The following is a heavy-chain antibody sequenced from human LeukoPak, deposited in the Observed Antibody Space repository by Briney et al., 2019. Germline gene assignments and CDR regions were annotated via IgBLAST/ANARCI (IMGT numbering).Heavy chain of an antibody. Sequence: ASVKVSCKASGYTITSYDINWVRQATGQGLEWMGWMNPNSGNTGYAQKFQGRVTITRNTSISTAYMELSSLRSEDTAVYYCARGGRDDFRYYDSSGYPYWGQGTLVTVSS. J-gene: IGHJ4*02. CDR1: GYTITSYD. V-gene: IGHV1-8*03. CDR3: ARGGRDDFRYYDSSGYPY. CDR2: MNPNSGNT. D-gene: IGHD3-22*01.